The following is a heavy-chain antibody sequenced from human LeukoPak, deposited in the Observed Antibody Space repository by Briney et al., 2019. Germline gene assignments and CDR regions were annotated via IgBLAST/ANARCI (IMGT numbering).Heavy chain of an antibody. V-gene: IGHV4-59*12. CDR2: IYHTGTT. Sequence: PSETLSLTCTVSGGSIRSYYWSRIRQTPGKGLEWIGSIYHTGTTYYNPSLKSRVTISVDTSKNQFSLKLSSVTAADTAFYYCAREQHLAHWGQGTLVTVSS. D-gene: IGHD6-13*01. CDR1: GGSIRSYY. CDR3: AREQHLAH. J-gene: IGHJ4*02.